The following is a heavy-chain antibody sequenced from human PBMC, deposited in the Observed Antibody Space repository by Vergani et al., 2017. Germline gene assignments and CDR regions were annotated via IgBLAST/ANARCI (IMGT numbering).Heavy chain of an antibody. CDR3: VRDRGLCAGGRCYTEAWDY. D-gene: IGHD2-2*02. Sequence: QVQLVESGGGVVQPGGSLRLSCAASGFTFSSYGMHWVRQAPGKGLEWVAFIRYDGTNEYYPDLVKGRFTISRDIAKNTLYLQVRSLRLEDTGVYHCVRDRGLCAGGRCYTEAWDYWGQGTTVTVSS. J-gene: IGHJ4*02. CDR2: IRYDGTNE. CDR1: GFTFSSYG. V-gene: IGHV3-30*02.